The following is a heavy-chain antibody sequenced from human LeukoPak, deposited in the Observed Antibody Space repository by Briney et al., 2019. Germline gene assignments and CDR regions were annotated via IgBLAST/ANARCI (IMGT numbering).Heavy chain of an antibody. Sequence: SVKVSCTASGGTFSSYAISWVRQAPGQGLEWMGGIIPIFGTANYAQKFQGRVTITADESTSTAYMELSSLRSEDTAVYYCATGGRVAGLDYWGQGTLVTVSS. CDR3: ATGGRVAGLDY. V-gene: IGHV1-69*13. D-gene: IGHD6-19*01. J-gene: IGHJ4*02. CDR1: GGTFSSYA. CDR2: IIPIFGTA.